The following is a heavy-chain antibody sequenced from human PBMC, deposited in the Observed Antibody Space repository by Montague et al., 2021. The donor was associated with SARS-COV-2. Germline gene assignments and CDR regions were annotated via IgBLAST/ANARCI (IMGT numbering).Heavy chain of an antibody. CDR3: ASYQNYYYYYGMDV. D-gene: IGHD2-2*01. CDR2: ISSSSSYI. CDR1: GFTFSSYS. J-gene: IGHJ6*02. Sequence: SLRLSCAASGFTFSSYSMNWVRQAPGKGLEWVSSISSSSSYIYYADSVKGRFTISRDNAKNSLYLQMNSLRAEDTAVYYCASYQNYYYYYGMDVWGQGTTVIVSS. V-gene: IGHV3-21*01.